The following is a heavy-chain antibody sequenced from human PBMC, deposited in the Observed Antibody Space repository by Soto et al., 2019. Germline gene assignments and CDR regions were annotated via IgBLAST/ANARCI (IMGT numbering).Heavy chain of an antibody. CDR2: IYHSGTT. Sequence: PSETLSLTCTVSGDSIISTDFYCAWIRQPPGRGLEWVASIYHSGTTYYNPSLKSRVTISVDTSKNQFSLNLRSVTAADTAVYYCARPATLRGPFDYWGPGALVTVSS. V-gene: IGHV4-39*07. CDR3: ARPATLRGPFDY. CDR1: GDSIISTDFY. J-gene: IGHJ4*02.